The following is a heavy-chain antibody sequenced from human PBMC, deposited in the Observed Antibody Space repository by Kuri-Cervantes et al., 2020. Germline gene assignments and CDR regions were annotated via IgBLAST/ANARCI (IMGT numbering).Heavy chain of an antibody. J-gene: IGHJ6*04. V-gene: IGHV5-51*01. Sequence: GESLKISCKGSGYSFTSYWIGWVRQMPGKGLEWMGIIYPGDSDTRYSPSFQGQVTISAGRSINTAYLQWSSLKASDTAMYYCARGYCTSTTCYELDVWGKGTTVTVSS. CDR3: ARGYCTSTTCYELDV. CDR1: GYSFTSYW. D-gene: IGHD2-2*01. CDR2: IYPGDSDT.